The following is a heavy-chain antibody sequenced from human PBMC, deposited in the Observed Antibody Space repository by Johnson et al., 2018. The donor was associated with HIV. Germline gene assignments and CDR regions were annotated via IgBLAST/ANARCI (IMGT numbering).Heavy chain of an antibody. CDR2: IWYDGSNK. CDR1: GFTFSSYG. J-gene: IGHJ3*02. CDR3: ARDRYSSSSGAFDI. D-gene: IGHD6-6*01. V-gene: IGHV3-33*01. Sequence: QVQLVESGGGVVQPGRSLRLSCAASGFTFSSYGMHWVRQAPGKGLEWVAVIWYDGSNKYYADSVKGRLIISRDNSKNTLYLQMNSLRAEDTAVYYCARDRYSSSSGAFDIWGQGTMVTVSS.